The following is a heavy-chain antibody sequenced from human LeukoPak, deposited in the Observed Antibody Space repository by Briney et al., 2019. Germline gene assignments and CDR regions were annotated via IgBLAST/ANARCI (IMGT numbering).Heavy chain of an antibody. CDR2: INNDGSKN. Sequence: GGSLRLSCTASGFTFSGSWMTWVRQVPGQGLEWLVSINNDGSKNNSMDSVKGRFTISRYNARNSLYLQMDTLRVDDTALYYCVRDVSPYYGSTTYYDAFDVSGQGKMVTVSS. CDR1: GFTFSGSW. J-gene: IGHJ3*01. D-gene: IGHD2/OR15-2a*01. V-gene: IGHV3-7*01. CDR3: VRDVSPYYGSTTYYDAFDV.